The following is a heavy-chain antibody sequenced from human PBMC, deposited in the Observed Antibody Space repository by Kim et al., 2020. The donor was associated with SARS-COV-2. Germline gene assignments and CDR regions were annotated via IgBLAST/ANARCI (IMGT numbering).Heavy chain of an antibody. D-gene: IGHD4-17*01. CDR3: ASSYGVVGPFDY. CDR2: IYYSGST. V-gene: IGHV4-30-2*01. J-gene: IGHJ4*02. CDR1: GGSISSGGYS. Sequence: SETLSLTCAVSGGSISSGGYSWSWIRQPPGKGLEWIVYIYYSGSTYSNPSLKSRVTISVDTSKNQFSLKLSLVTAAATAVYYCASSYGVVGPFDYWGQGT.